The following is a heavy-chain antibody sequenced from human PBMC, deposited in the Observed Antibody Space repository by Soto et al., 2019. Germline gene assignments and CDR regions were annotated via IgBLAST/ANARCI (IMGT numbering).Heavy chain of an antibody. CDR3: ARDSGEEKWLVPTPYSWFDP. CDR2: ISSSSSYI. D-gene: IGHD6-19*01. V-gene: IGHV3-21*01. Sequence: GGSLRLSCAASGFTFSSYSMNWVRQAPGKGLEWVSSISSSSSYIYYADSVKGRFTISRDNAKNSLYLQMNSLRAEDTAVYYCARDSGEEKWLVPTPYSWFDPWGQGTLVTVSS. J-gene: IGHJ5*02. CDR1: GFTFSSYS.